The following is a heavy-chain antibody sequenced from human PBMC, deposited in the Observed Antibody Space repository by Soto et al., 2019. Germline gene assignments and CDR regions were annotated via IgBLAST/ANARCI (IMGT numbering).Heavy chain of an antibody. V-gene: IGHV1-69*04. J-gene: IGHJ5*02. Sequence: SVKVSCKASGGTFSSYTISWVRQAPGQGLEWMGRIIPILGIANYAQKFQGRVTITADKSTSTAYMELSSLRSEDTAVYYCARDVRYCSSTSCPSTWFDPWGQGTLVTVSS. CDR1: GGTFSSYT. CDR2: IIPILGIA. D-gene: IGHD2-2*01. CDR3: ARDVRYCSSTSCPSTWFDP.